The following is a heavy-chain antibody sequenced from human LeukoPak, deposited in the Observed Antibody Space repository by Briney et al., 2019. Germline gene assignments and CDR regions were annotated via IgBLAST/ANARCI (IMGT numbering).Heavy chain of an antibody. V-gene: IGHV3-21*01. CDR1: GFTFSSYA. D-gene: IGHD1-26*01. CDR2: FSSSSSYR. CDR3: AKGRYSGSYLLDY. Sequence: PGGSLRLSCAASGFTFSSYAMSWVRQAPGKGLEWVSSFSSSSSYRYYAASVKGRFTISRDNAKNSLYLQMNSLRAEDTALYYCAKGRYSGSYLLDYWGQGTLVTVSS. J-gene: IGHJ4*02.